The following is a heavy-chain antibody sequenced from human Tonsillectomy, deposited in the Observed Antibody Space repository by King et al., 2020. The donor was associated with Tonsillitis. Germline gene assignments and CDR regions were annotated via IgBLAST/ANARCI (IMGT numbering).Heavy chain of an antibody. CDR2: ISYDGTNK. CDR1: GFMFSNYG. D-gene: IGHD3-3*01. CDR3: AKDRGGIFGVAPHYYYYYMDV. J-gene: IGHJ6*03. Sequence: HVQLVESGGGVVQPGRSLRLSCAASGFMFSNYGVHWVRQAPGKGLEWVAVISYDGTNKYYADSVKGRFTISRDNSKNTLLLQMNSLRAEDTAVYYCAKDRGGIFGVAPHYYYYYMDVWGRGTTVTVSS. V-gene: IGHV3-30*18.